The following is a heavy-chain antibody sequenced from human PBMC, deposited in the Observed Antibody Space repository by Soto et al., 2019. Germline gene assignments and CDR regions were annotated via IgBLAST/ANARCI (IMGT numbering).Heavy chain of an antibody. CDR1: GFTFSSFW. Sequence: EVQLVESGGGLVQPGGSLRLSCAASGFTFSSFWMNWVRQAPGKGLEWVANIRQDGGEKYYVDSVKGRFTISRDNAKNLLYLQMNSLRAEDTAVYYCARLDSSSSPDFDYWGQGTLVTVSS. V-gene: IGHV3-7*01. CDR2: IRQDGGEK. D-gene: IGHD6-6*01. CDR3: ARLDSSSSPDFDY. J-gene: IGHJ4*02.